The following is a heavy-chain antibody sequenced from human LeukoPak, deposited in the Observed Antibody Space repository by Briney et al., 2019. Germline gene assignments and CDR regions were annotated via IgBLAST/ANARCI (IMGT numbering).Heavy chain of an antibody. Sequence: PGGSLRLSCAASGFTVSSNYMGWVRQAPGKGLEWVSFIYSGCGTYYADSVKGRFTISRDNSKNTLSLQMNNLRAEDTAVYYCARGQGSTSAWYFDYWGQGTLVTASS. CDR2: IYSGCGT. CDR3: ARGQGSTSAWYFDY. D-gene: IGHD6-19*01. V-gene: IGHV3-53*01. J-gene: IGHJ4*02. CDR1: GFTVSSNY.